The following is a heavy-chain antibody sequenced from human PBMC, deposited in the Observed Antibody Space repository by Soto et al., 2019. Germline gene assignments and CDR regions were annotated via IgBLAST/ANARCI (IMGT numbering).Heavy chain of an antibody. CDR2: IYYSGST. D-gene: IGHD3-3*01. CDR1: GGSISSYY. CDR3: ARGGITIFGVVAYYFDY. J-gene: IGHJ4*02. V-gene: IGHV4-59*01. Sequence: TLSLTCTVSGGSISSYYWSWIRQPPGKGLEWIGYIYYSGSTNYNPSLKSRVTISVDTSKNQFSLKLSSVTAADTAVYYCARGGITIFGVVAYYFDYWGQGTLVTVSS.